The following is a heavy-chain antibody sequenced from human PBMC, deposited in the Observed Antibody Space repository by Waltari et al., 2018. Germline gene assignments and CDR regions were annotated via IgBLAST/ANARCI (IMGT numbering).Heavy chain of an antibody. Sequence: EVQLVESGGGLVQPGGSLRLSCAASGFTFSSYWMSWVRQAPGKGLEWVANIKQDGSEKYYVDSVKGRFTISRDNAKNSLYLQMNSLRAEDTAVYYCARDIAGSSWSHYYYYYMDVWGKGTTVTVSS. V-gene: IGHV3-7*01. D-gene: IGHD6-13*01. CDR3: ARDIAGSSWSHYYYYYMDV. CDR1: GFTFSSYW. J-gene: IGHJ6*03. CDR2: IKQDGSEK.